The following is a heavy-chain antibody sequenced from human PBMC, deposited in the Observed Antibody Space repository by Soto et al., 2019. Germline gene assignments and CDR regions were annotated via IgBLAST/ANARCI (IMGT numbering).Heavy chain of an antibody. V-gene: IGHV3-74*01. CDR2: INSDGSRT. CDR3: ARETYLGFYFDY. J-gene: IGHJ4*02. CDR1: GFIVTGYW. D-gene: IGHD1-26*01. Sequence: SLFYGDPGFIVTGYWVDFGRHRPGKGLVWVSRINSDGSRTSYADSVTGRFTISRDNAKNTLYLQMNRRRVEDTALYYGARETYLGFYFDYWAQGPLVSVSS.